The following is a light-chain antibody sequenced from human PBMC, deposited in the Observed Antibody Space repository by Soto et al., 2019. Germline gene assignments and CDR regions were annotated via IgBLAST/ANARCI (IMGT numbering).Light chain of an antibody. J-gene: IGKJ5*01. CDR3: QQYNNWPLT. CDR1: QSVSSSY. V-gene: IGKV3-20*01. CDR2: GGS. Sequence: EIVLTQSPGTLSLSPGERATLSCRASQSVSSSYLAWYQQKPGQAPRLLMYGGSTRASGFPDRFSGRGFETDFTLTISEVEPEDSAVYCCQQYNNWPLTFGPGTRLEI.